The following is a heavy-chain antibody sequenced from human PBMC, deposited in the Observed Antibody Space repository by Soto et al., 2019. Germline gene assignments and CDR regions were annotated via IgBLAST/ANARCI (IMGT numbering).Heavy chain of an antibody. J-gene: IGHJ3*01. V-gene: IGHV3-33*01. CDR2: IWYDGSNT. CDR1: GFIFSSYG. CDR3: ARDSHCSTATCYFSRYGVFAD. Sequence: QVQLVESGGGVVQPGRSLRLSCAASGFIFSSYGMHWVRQAPGKGLEWVAVIWYDGSNTYYADSVKGRFTISRDNSKNTVSLQMNSLRAEDTAVYYCARDSHCSTATCYFSRYGVFADWGQGALVTVSS. D-gene: IGHD2-2*01.